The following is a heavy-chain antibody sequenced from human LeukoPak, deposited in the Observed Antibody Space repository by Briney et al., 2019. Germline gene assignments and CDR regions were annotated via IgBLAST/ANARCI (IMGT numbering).Heavy chain of an antibody. CDR1: GYTFTSYG. CDR2: ISAYNGNT. J-gene: IGHJ6*03. V-gene: IGHV1-18*01. CDR3: ARIEGYYGSGSYPYYYYYMDV. Sequence: ASVKVSCKASGYTFTSYGISWVRQAPGQGLEWMGWISAYNGNTNYAQKFQGRVTMTRNTSISTAYMELSSLRSEDTAVYYCARIEGYYGSGSYPYYYYYMDVWGKGTTVTVSS. D-gene: IGHD3-10*01.